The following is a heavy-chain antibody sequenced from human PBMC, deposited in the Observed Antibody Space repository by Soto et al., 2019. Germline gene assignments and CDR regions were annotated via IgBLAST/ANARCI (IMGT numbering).Heavy chain of an antibody. J-gene: IGHJ5*02. CDR1: GGSISSSSYY. D-gene: IGHD6-19*01. CDR2: IYYSGST. V-gene: IGHV4-39*01. Sequence: QLQLQESGPGLVKPSETLSLTCTVSGGSISSSSYYWGWIRQPPGKGLEWIGSIYYSGSTYYNPSLKSRVTISVDTSKNQFSLKLSSVTAADTAVYYCARHHGIAVAADGRNWFDPWGQGTLVTVSS. CDR3: ARHHGIAVAADGRNWFDP.